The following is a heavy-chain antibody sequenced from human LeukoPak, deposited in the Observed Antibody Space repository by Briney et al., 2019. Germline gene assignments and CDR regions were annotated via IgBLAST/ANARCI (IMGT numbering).Heavy chain of an antibody. Sequence: ASVKVSCKASGGTFSSYAISWVRQAPGQGLEWMGWINPNSGGTNYAQKFQDWVAMTRDTSISTAYMELSRLKSDDTALYYCAKDKRQWLNDAFDIWGQGTMVTVSS. V-gene: IGHV1-2*04. CDR1: GGTFSSYA. J-gene: IGHJ3*02. CDR2: INPNSGGT. CDR3: AKDKRQWLNDAFDI. D-gene: IGHD6-19*01.